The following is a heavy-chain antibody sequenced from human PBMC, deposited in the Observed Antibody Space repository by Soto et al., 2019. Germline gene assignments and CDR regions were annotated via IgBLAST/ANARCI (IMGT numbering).Heavy chain of an antibody. CDR2: IFYSGST. CDR3: ARGYTGSYLDY. J-gene: IGHJ4*02. D-gene: IGHD1-26*01. Sequence: QVQLQESGPGLVKPSETLSLTCAVSGGSVSSGSYFWSWIRQPPGKRLEWLGYIFYSGSTTYNPSLKSRVTISVDTSKNQFSLNLSSVTAADTAVYYCARGYTGSYLDYWGQGALVTVSS. CDR1: GGSVSSGSYF. V-gene: IGHV4-61*01.